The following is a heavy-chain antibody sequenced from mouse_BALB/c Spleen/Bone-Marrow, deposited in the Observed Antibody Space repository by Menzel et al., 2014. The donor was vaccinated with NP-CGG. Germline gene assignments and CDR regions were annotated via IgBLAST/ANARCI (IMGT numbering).Heavy chain of an antibody. D-gene: IGHD2-2*01. Sequence: EVQLQQSGPELVKPGASVKMSCKASGYTFXSYVMHWVKQKPGPGLEWIGNINPYNDGTKYNEKFKGKATLTSDKSSSTAFMELSSLTSEDSAVYYCARSLYGYDWYFDVWGAGTTVTVSS. V-gene: IGHV1-14*01. CDR3: ARSLYGYDWYFDV. CDR2: INPYNDGT. CDR1: GYTFXSYV. J-gene: IGHJ1*01.